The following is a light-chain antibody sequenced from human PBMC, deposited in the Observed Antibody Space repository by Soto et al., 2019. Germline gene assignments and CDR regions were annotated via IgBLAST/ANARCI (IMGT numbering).Light chain of an antibody. J-gene: IGKJ1*01. Sequence: DIQMTQSPSSLSASVGDRVTITCRASQSISNYLNWYQQKPGQAPKVLIYAASTLQSGVPSRFSGSGSGTTFTLTITSLQPEDFSTYYCQQSYRTWTFGQGTKVDIK. V-gene: IGKV1-39*01. CDR1: QSISNY. CDR2: AAS. CDR3: QQSYRTWT.